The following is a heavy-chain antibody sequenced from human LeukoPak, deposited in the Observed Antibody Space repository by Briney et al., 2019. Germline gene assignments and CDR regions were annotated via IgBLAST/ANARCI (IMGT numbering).Heavy chain of an antibody. CDR1: GASIGSDH. CDR2: VDYNGAT. J-gene: IGHJ4*02. Sequence: SETLSLTCAVSGASIGSDHWNWIRQLPGKGLEWIGNVDYNGATKYNPSLQSRITFSLDTSNNQFSLTLTSVTAADTALYFCARGYYEAFDYWGQGRLVTVSS. CDR3: ARGYYEAFDY. D-gene: IGHD3-16*01. V-gene: IGHV4-59*03.